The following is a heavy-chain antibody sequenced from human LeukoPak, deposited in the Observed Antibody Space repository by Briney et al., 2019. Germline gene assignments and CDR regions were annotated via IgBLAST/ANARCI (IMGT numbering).Heavy chain of an antibody. CDR1: GYTFTSYA. CDR3: AREGHDFWSGYYDY. V-gene: IGHV1-3*01. Sequence: ASVKVFFKASGYTFTSYAMHWVRQAPGQRLEWMGWINAGNGNTKYSQKFQGRVTITRDTSASTAYMELSSLRSEDTAVYYCAREGHDFWSGYYDYWGQGTLVTVSS. D-gene: IGHD3-3*01. J-gene: IGHJ4*02. CDR2: INAGNGNT.